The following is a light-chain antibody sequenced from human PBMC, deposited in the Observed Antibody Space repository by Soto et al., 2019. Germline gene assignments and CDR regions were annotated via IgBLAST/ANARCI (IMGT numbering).Light chain of an antibody. Sequence: QSALAQPASVSGSPGQSIAISCTGTRSDVGAYNYVSWYQQHPGKAPKLMISEVTNRPSGVSDRFSGSKSGNTASLTISGLQAEDEADYYCSSFTSRFTFVCGTGTKVTAL. V-gene: IGLV2-14*01. CDR1: RSDVGAYNY. J-gene: IGLJ1*01. CDR2: EVT. CDR3: SSFTSRFTFV.